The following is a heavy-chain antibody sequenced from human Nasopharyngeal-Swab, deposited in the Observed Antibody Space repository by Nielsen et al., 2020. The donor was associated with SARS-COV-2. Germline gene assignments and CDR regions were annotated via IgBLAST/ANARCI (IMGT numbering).Heavy chain of an antibody. CDR2: IYSGGST. CDR1: GFSVSSNY. V-gene: IGHV3-53*01. Sequence: GESLKISWAASGFSVSSNYMSWVRQAPGKGLEWVSVIYSGGSTYYADSVKGRFTISRDNSKNTLYLQMNSLRAEDTAVYYCARAPRFGELFTDYYYYGMDVWGQGTTVTVSS. D-gene: IGHD3-10*01. CDR3: ARAPRFGELFTDYYYYGMDV. J-gene: IGHJ6*02.